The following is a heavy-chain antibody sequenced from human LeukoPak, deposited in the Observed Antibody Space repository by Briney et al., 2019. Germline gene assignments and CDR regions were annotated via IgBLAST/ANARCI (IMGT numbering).Heavy chain of an antibody. V-gene: IGHV1-69*13. CDR2: IIPIFGTA. CDR3: AELGITMIGGV. CDR1: GGTFSSYA. D-gene: IGHD3-10*02. Sequence: SVKVSCKTSGGTFSSYAISWVRQAPGQGLEWMGGIIPIFGTANYAQNFQGRVTFTADESTTTAYMELSSLRSEDTAVYYCAELGITMIGGVWGKGTTVTISS. J-gene: IGHJ6*04.